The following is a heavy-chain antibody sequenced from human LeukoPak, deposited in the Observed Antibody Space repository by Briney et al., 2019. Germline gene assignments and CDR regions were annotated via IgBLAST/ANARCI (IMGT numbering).Heavy chain of an antibody. CDR1: GFTFSSYA. CDR2: ISGSGGST. J-gene: IGHJ4*02. V-gene: IGHV3-23*01. D-gene: IGHD3-22*01. CDR3: AKALYYYDSSGPTLS. Sequence: GGSLRLSCAASGFTFSSYAMSWVRQAPGKGLEWVSAISGSGGSTYYAGSVKGRFTISRDDSKNTLYLQMNSLRAEDTAVYYCAKALYYYDSSGPTLSWGQGTLVTVSS.